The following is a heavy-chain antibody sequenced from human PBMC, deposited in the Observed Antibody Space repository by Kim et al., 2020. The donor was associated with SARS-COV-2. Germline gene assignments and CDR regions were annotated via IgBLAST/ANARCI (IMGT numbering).Heavy chain of an antibody. Sequence: GGSLRLSCAASGFTFGDYAMHWVRQAPGKGLEWVSGISWNSGSIGYADSVKGRFTISRDNAKNSLYLQMNSLRAEDTALYYCAKDQSRTVDTAMIFDPWGQGTLVTVSS. J-gene: IGHJ5*02. CDR2: ISWNSGSI. CDR1: GFTFGDYA. D-gene: IGHD5-18*01. V-gene: IGHV3-9*01. CDR3: AKDQSRTVDTAMIFDP.